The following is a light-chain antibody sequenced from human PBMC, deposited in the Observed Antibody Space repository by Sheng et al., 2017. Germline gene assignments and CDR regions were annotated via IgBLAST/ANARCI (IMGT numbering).Light chain of an antibody. CDR3: QQYHSTLFT. CDR2: AAS. V-gene: IGKV1-NL1*01. J-gene: IGKJ5*01. Sequence: IQLTQSPSSLSAPVGDRVTITCRASQGISSYLAWYQQKPGKAPKLLIHAASRLESGVPSRFSGSGSETDYTVTISSLQPEDFATYYCQQYHSTLFTFGQGTRLEIK. CDR1: QGISSY.